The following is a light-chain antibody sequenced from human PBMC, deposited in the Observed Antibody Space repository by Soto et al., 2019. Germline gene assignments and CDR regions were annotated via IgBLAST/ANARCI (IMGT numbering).Light chain of an antibody. Sequence: DIQMTQSPSTLSGSVGDRVTITCRASQTISSWLAWYQQKPGKAPKLLIYKASTLKSGVPSRFSGSGSGTEFTPTLSSLQPDYFATYYCQHYNCYSEAFGQGTKVELK. J-gene: IGKJ1*01. CDR1: QTISSW. CDR2: KAS. CDR3: QHYNCYSEA. V-gene: IGKV1-5*03.